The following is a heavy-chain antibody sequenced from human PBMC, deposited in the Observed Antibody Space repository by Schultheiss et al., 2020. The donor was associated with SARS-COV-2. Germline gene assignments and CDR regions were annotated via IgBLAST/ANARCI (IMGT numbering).Heavy chain of an antibody. Sequence: SETLSLTCAVSGGSISSGGYYWSWIRQPPGKGLEWIGYIYYSGSTNYNPSLKSRVTISVDTSKNQLSLKMRSVTAADTAVYYCARDRVYSRWNAFDIWGQGTMVTVSS. CDR3: ARDRVYSRWNAFDI. CDR2: IYYSGST. D-gene: IGHD6-13*01. J-gene: IGHJ3*02. V-gene: IGHV4-61*08. CDR1: GGSISSGGYY.